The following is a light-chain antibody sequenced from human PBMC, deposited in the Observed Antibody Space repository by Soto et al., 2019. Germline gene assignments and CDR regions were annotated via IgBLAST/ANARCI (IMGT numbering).Light chain of an antibody. Sequence: IQMTQSPLSLSASVGDKVTLTCRTSQNINSYLSWYQQKPGKAPRLLIYGASSLQSGVPSRFSGSGSGTDFTLTISSLQPEDFATYYCQQSYSTPLTLGQGTKVDIK. V-gene: IGKV1-39*01. CDR2: GAS. CDR1: QNINSY. CDR3: QQSYSTPLT. J-gene: IGKJ1*01.